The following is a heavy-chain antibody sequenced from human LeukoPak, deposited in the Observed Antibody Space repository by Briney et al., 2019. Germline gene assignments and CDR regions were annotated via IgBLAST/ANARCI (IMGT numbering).Heavy chain of an antibody. V-gene: IGHV1-46*01. CDR2: INPSGGST. CDR1: GYTFTSYY. D-gene: IGHD1-26*01. J-gene: IGHJ4*02. CDR3: ARGSRNSGSYLKTFDY. Sequence: ASVKVSCKASGYTFTSYYMHWVRQAPGQGLGWMGIINPSGGSTSYAQKFQGRVTMTRDTSTTTVYMELSSLRSEDTAVYYCARGSRNSGSYLKTFDYWGQGTLVTVSS.